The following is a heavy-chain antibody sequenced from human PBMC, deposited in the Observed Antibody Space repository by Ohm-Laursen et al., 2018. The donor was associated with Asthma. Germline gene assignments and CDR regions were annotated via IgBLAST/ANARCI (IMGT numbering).Heavy chain of an antibody. V-gene: IGHV3-23*01. D-gene: IGHD2-21*02. CDR2: ISGNGGRT. CDR1: VFTFSTYA. J-gene: IGHJ5*02. CDR3: AIGEDDIGDSGWFEH. Sequence: GQTLSLTCAASVFTFSTYAMNWVRQAPGKGLEWVSDISGNGGRTKYADFVTGRFTISRDNSKNTLYLQMNSLRAEDTALYYCAIGEDDIGDSGWFEHWGQGTLVTVSS.